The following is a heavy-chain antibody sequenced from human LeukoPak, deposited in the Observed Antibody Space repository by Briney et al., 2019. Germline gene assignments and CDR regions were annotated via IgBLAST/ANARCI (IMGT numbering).Heavy chain of an antibody. D-gene: IGHD2-2*01. J-gene: IGHJ6*02. CDR3: ASQYQLLPYYYGMDV. V-gene: IGHV4-39*01. Sequence: SETLSLTCAVSGGSISSSSYYWGWIRQPPGKGLEWIGSIYYSGSTYYNPSLKSRVTISVDTSKNQFSLKLSSVTAADTAVYYCASQYQLLPYYYGMDVWGQGTTVTVSS. CDR2: IYYSGST. CDR1: GGSISSSSYY.